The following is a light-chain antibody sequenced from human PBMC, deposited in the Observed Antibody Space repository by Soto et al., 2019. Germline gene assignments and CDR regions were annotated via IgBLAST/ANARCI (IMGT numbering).Light chain of an antibody. V-gene: IGKV3-11*01. CDR2: DAS. CDR1: QSVSSS. CDR3: QQRTNWPRTTYT. Sequence: ESVLTQSPGTLSLSPGERATLSCRASQSVSSSLAWYQQKPGQPPRLLIYDASNRATGIPARFSGSGSGTDFTLTISSLEPEDFAVYYCQQRTNWPRTTYTFGQGTNLE. J-gene: IGKJ2*01.